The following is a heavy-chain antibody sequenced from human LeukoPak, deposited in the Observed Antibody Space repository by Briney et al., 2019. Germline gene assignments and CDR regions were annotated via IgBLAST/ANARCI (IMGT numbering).Heavy chain of an antibody. CDR1: GFTFSHYW. D-gene: IGHD3-16*01. J-gene: IGHJ3*02. CDR2: INSDGSST. V-gene: IGHV3-74*01. Sequence: QPGGSLRLSCAASGFTFSHYWMQWVRQAPGKGLVWVSRINSDGSSTTYADYVKGRFTISRDNAKNTLYLQMNSLRAEDTAEYYCARVWGSDAFDIWGQGTMVTVSS. CDR3: ARVWGSDAFDI.